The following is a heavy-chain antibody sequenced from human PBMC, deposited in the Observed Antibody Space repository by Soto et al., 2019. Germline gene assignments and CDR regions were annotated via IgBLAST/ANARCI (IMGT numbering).Heavy chain of an antibody. J-gene: IGHJ4*02. D-gene: IGHD3-16*01. CDR3: VCGGNFFVY. Sequence: EVQLVESGGGLVQPGGSLRLSCAASGFTFSTYWMTWVRRPPGKGLEWVANLDQDGSERYYVDSVRVRFTISRDNAKNSLYLKMNSLRAEDTAVYYCVCGGNFFVYWGQGTLVTVSP. CDR1: GFTFSTYW. V-gene: IGHV3-7*01. CDR2: LDQDGSER.